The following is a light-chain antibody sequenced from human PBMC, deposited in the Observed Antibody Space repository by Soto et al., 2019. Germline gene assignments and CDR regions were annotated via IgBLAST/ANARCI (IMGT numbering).Light chain of an antibody. J-gene: IGLJ2*01. V-gene: IGLV2-11*01. CDR2: DVS. CDR3: CAYAGSYTLV. Sequence: HSALTQPRSVSGSPGQSVTISCTGTGSDVGAYKYVSWYQQNPGKAPKLMIYDVSERPSGVPDRFSGSKSGNMASLTISGLQAEDEADYYCCAYAGSYTLVFGGGTKLTVL. CDR1: GSDVGAYKY.